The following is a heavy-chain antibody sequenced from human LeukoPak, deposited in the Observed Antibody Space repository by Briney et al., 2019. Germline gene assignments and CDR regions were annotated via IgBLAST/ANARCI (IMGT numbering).Heavy chain of an antibody. J-gene: IGHJ4*02. D-gene: IGHD3-16*01. Sequence: SETLSLTCAVYGGSFSGYYRSWIRQPPGKGLEWIGEINHSGSTNYIPSLKSRVTISVDTSKNQFSLKLSSVTAADTAVYYCARGLATFGRHDAFDYWGQGTLVTVSS. V-gene: IGHV4-34*01. CDR2: INHSGST. CDR1: GGSFSGYY. CDR3: ARGLATFGRHDAFDY.